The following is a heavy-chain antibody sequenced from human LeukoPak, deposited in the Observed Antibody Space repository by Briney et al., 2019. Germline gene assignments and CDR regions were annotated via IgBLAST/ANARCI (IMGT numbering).Heavy chain of an antibody. CDR3: ARMDWNDGSDY. J-gene: IGHJ4*02. D-gene: IGHD1-1*01. Sequence: GGSLRLSCAASGFTFSSYAMHWVRQAPGKGLEYVSAISSNGGSTYYANSVKGRFTISRDNSKNTLYLQMGSLRAEDMAVYYCARMDWNDGSDYWGQGTLATVSS. V-gene: IGHV3-64*01. CDR1: GFTFSSYA. CDR2: ISSNGGST.